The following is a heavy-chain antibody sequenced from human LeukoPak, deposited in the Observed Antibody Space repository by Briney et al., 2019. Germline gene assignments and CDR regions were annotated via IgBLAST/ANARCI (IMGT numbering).Heavy chain of an antibody. V-gene: IGHV1-2*02. D-gene: IGHD1-14*01. CDR1: GYTSTGYY. CDR3: ARNHLSGLYSPPEWADY. J-gene: IGHJ4*02. Sequence: ASVKVSCKASGYTSTGYYIHWVRQAPGQGLEWMGWINPYTGGTTYAQKFQGRVTMTRDTSISTAYMELSRLRSDDTAVYYCARNHLSGLYSPPEWADYWGQGTLVTVSS. CDR2: INPYTGGT.